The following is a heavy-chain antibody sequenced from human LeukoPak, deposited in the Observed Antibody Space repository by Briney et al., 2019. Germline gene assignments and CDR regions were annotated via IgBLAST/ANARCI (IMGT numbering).Heavy chain of an antibody. V-gene: IGHV1-69*05. CDR2: IIPIFGTA. CDR1: GYTFTGYY. J-gene: IGHJ4*02. D-gene: IGHD3-10*01. CDR3: AHNYGSGSYYTYYFDY. Sequence: GASVKVSCKASGYTFTGYYMHWVRQAPGQGLEWMGGIIPIFGTANYAQKFQGRVTITTDESTSTAYMELSSLRSEDTAVYYCAHNYGSGSYYTYYFDYWGQGTLVTVSS.